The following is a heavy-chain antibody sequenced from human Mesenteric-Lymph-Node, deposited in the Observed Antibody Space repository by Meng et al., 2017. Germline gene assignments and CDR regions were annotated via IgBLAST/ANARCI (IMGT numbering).Heavy chain of an antibody. CDR1: GGSVSSGNNY. Sequence: QVQLQEAGPGLVKPLQTLSPTCTVSGGSVSSGNNYWIWIRQPPGKGLEWIGYIYYSGRTYYNPSLESRVTMSVDTSKNQLSLMLSSVTAADTAVYYCARRPTGIDYWGQGTLVTVSS. CDR3: ARRPTGIDY. J-gene: IGHJ4*02. V-gene: IGHV4-30-4*01. CDR2: IYYSGRT. D-gene: IGHD2-8*02.